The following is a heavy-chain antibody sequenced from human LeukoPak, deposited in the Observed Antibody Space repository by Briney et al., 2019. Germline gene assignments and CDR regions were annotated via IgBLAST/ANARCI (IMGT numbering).Heavy chain of an antibody. CDR1: GFTFSSYA. D-gene: IGHD3-22*01. CDR2: ISGSGGST. Sequence: GGSLRLSCAASGFTFSSYAMSWVRQAPGKGLEWVSAISGSGGSTYYADSVKGRFTISRDNSKNTLYLQMNSLRAEDTAVYYCAKSTDYYDSSGYLFDYWGQGTLVTVSS. CDR3: AKSTDYYDSSGYLFDY. J-gene: IGHJ4*02. V-gene: IGHV3-23*01.